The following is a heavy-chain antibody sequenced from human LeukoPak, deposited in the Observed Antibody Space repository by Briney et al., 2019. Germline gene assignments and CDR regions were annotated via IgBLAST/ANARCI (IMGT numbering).Heavy chain of an antibody. CDR3: ARYGGSGTYFFDY. Sequence: SETLSLTCAVSGGSISSGGYAWRWIRQPPGKGLEWIGYIYDSGSTYYNPSLKSRVTISLDRSKNQFSLKLSSVTAADTAVYYCARYGGSGTYFFDYWGQGTLVTVSS. CDR2: IYDSGST. V-gene: IGHV4-30-2*01. J-gene: IGHJ4*02. D-gene: IGHD3-10*01. CDR1: GGSISSGGYA.